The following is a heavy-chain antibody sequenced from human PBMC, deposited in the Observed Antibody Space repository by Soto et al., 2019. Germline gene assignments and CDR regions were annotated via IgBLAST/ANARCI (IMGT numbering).Heavy chain of an antibody. CDR3: ARTSVNWGSRGLVDY. CDR2: LYWDDDK. D-gene: IGHD7-27*01. Sequence: QITLKESGPTLVKPTQTLTLTCTFSGFSLSTSGVGVGWIRQPPGKALEWLAFLYWDDDKRYSPSLKNRLTITKDTSNNQVLLTMTNMDPVDTATYYCARTSVNWGSRGLVDYWGQGTLVTVAS. J-gene: IGHJ4*02. V-gene: IGHV2-5*02. CDR1: GFSLSTSGVG.